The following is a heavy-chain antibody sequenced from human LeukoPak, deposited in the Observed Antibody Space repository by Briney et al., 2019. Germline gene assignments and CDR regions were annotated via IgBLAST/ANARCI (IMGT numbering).Heavy chain of an antibody. CDR1: GFTFSDYY. J-gene: IGHJ3*02. V-gene: IGHV3-11*01. Sequence: PGGSLRLSCAASGFTFSDYYMSWIRQAPGKGLEWVSYISSSGSTIYYADSVKGRFTISRDNSKNTLYLQMNSLRAEDTAVYYCAKEGYDILTGYYRNAFDIWGQGTMVTVSS. CDR2: ISSSGSTI. CDR3: AKEGYDILTGYYRNAFDI. D-gene: IGHD3-9*01.